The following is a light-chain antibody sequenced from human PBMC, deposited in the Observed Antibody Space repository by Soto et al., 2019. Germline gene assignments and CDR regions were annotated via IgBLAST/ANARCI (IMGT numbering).Light chain of an antibody. CDR3: QQRGSWPRIT. CDR1: QSVSSS. CDR2: DES. Sequence: EIVLTQSPATLSLSPGERATLSCRASQSVSSSLAWYRQKPGQAPRLLIYDESSRATGVPARFSGSGSGTDFTLTISSLEPEDCAVYYWQQRGSWPRITFGQGKRLDIK. V-gene: IGKV3-11*01. J-gene: IGKJ5*01.